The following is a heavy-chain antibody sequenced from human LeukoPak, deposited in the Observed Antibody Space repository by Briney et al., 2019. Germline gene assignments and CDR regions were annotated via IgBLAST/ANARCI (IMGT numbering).Heavy chain of an antibody. D-gene: IGHD3-10*01. CDR1: GYTFTSYG. V-gene: IGHV1-18*01. CDR2: ISAYNGNT. J-gene: IGHJ5*02. Sequence: ASVKVSCKASGYTFTSYGISWVRQAPGQGLEWMGWISAYNGNTNYAQKLQGRVTMTTDTSTSTAYMELRSLRSDDTAVYYCARRSMVRGVMSFALDPWGQGTLVTVSS. CDR3: ARRSMVRGVMSFALDP.